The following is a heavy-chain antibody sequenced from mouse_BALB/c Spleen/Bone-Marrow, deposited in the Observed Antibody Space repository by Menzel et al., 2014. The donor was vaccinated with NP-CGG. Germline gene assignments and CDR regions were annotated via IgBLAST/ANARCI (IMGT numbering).Heavy chain of an antibody. J-gene: IGHJ4*01. CDR2: ISSGSSTI. D-gene: IGHD1-2*01. V-gene: IGHV5-17*02. CDR3: ARLTCPTATYYYAMDY. CDR1: GFTFSSFG. Sequence: EVKLQESGGGLVQPGGSRKLSCAASGFTFSSFGMHWVRQAPEKGLEWVAYISSGSSTIYYADTVKGRFTISRDNPKNTLFRQMTSLRSEDTAMYYCARLTCPTATYYYAMDYWGQGTSVTVSS.